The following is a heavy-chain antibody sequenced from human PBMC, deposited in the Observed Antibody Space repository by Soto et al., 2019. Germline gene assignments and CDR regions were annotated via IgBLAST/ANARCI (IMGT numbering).Heavy chain of an antibody. CDR2: ISYDGSFQ. D-gene: IGHD5-18*01. CDR1: GFAFSSYG. Sequence: QAQLVESGGGVVQPGRSLRLSCAASGFAFSSYGMHWVRQAPGTGREWVAVISYDGSFQHYADSMKGRFTISRDNSKNMVLLQMSSLRAEDTAVYYCVSDRGYGHASVPYSWGQGTLVSVSS. J-gene: IGHJ4*02. V-gene: IGHV3-30*03. CDR3: VSDRGYGHASVPYS.